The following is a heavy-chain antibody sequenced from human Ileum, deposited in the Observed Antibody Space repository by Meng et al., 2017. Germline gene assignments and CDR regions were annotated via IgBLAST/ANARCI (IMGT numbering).Heavy chain of an antibody. CDR2: ISADGTST. Sequence: GESLKISCAASGFTISNFWMHWVRQTPGKGLMWVARISADGTSTSYADSVKGRFTISRDNAKNTLNLQMNSLRAEDTAVYYCVRAVRDNYGNFDYWGHGTEVTVSS. J-gene: IGHJ4*01. V-gene: IGHV3-74*01. CDR1: GFTISNFW. D-gene: IGHD5-18*01. CDR3: VRAVRDNYGNFDY.